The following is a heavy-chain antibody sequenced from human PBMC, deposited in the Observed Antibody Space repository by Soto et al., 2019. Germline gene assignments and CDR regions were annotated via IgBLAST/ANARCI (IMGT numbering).Heavy chain of an antibody. CDR3: ARDYYDSSGYSRPFDI. CDR1: GYTFTSYA. Sequence: ASVKVSCKASGYTFTSYAMHWVRQAPGQRLEWMGWINAGNGNTRYSQKFQGRVTITRDTSASTAYMELSSLRSEDTAVYYCARDYYDSSGYSRPFDIWGQGTMVTVSS. V-gene: IGHV1-3*01. D-gene: IGHD3-22*01. CDR2: INAGNGNT. J-gene: IGHJ3*02.